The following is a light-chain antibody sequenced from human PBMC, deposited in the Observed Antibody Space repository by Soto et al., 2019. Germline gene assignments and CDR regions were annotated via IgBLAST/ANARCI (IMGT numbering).Light chain of an antibody. CDR3: QQYDNWPPKVT. V-gene: IGKV3-15*01. Sequence: EIVLTQYPAILSVSPGEKATLSCMASQSITRDLAWYQQIPGQAPRLLIMYASTGAAGVPARFSGSGSGTDFTLPIINIQSEDFGVYYCQQYDNWPPKVTVGPGTKVHIK. CDR1: QSITRD. CDR2: YAS. J-gene: IGKJ3*01.